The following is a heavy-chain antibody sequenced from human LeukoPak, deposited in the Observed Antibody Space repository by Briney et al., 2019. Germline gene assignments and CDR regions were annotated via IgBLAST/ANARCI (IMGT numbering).Heavy chain of an antibody. CDR1: GGSISSSNW. Sequence: SETLSLTCAVSGGSISSSNWWSWVRQPPGKGLEWIGEIYHSGSTNYNPSLKSRVTISVDKSKNQFSLKLSSVTAADTAVYYCARGGDDYGDFAFDIWGQGTMVTVSS. CDR2: IYHSGST. V-gene: IGHV4-4*02. J-gene: IGHJ3*02. CDR3: ARGGDDYGDFAFDI. D-gene: IGHD4-17*01.